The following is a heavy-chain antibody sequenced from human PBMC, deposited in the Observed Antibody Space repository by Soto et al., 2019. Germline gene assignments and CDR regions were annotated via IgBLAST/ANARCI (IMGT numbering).Heavy chain of an antibody. V-gene: IGHV1-8*01. CDR1: GYTFSNYD. Sequence: QVQLVQSGAEVKKPGASVKVSCKASGYTFSNYDINGVRQATGQGLEWMGWLNPNTDKTGSAQKFQSRVTMTRNTSLSTAYLELMGLRSADAAVYYCARGIKGLPPSAVDILGQGTRVTGSS. CDR2: LNPNTDKT. CDR3: ARGIKGLPPSAVDI. J-gene: IGHJ3*02. D-gene: IGHD5-12*01.